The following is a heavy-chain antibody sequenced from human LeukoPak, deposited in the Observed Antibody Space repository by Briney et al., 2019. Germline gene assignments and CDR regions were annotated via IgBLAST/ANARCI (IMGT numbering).Heavy chain of an antibody. J-gene: IGHJ6*03. V-gene: IGHV3-15*01. Sequence: GGSLRLSCAASGFTVSDAWMSWVRQAPGKGPEFVGRIRSKADGGATDFAAPVKGRFTISRDDLKNTLNLQMDSLKTEDTAVYYCTLNRGIAGPRFYMDVWGIGTSVTVSS. CDR2: IRSKADGGAT. CDR1: GFTVSDAW. D-gene: IGHD6-13*01. CDR3: TLNRGIAGPRFYMDV.